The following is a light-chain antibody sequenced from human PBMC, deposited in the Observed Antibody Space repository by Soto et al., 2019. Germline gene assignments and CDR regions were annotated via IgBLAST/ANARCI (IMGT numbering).Light chain of an antibody. CDR2: DAS. CDR1: RSVSSSF. V-gene: IGKV3-20*01. CDR3: QQYGGSPRT. Sequence: EIVMTQSPGTLSLSPGGRATLSCRASRSVSSSFLAWYQQKPGQAPRLLLHDASSRATGIPDRFSGSGSGTDFTLTISRLEPEDFAVYYCQQYGGSPRTFGQGTEVDI. J-gene: IGKJ1*01.